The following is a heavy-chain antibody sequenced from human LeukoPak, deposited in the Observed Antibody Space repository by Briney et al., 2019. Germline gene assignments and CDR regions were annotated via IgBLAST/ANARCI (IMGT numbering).Heavy chain of an antibody. CDR3: AREIAVAGTSTYYYYYGMDV. CDR1: GYTFTSYD. Sequence: ASVKVSCKASGYTFTSYDINWVRQATGQGLEWMGWMNPNSGNTGYAQKFQGRVTMTGNTSISTAYMELSSLRSEDTAVYYCAREIAVAGTSTYYYYYGMDVWGQGTTVTVSS. V-gene: IGHV1-8*01. J-gene: IGHJ6*02. CDR2: MNPNSGNT. D-gene: IGHD6-19*01.